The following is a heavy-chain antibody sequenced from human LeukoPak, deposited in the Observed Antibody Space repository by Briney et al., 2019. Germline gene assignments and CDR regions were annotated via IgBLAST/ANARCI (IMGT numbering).Heavy chain of an antibody. V-gene: IGHV3-48*03. CDR3: ARGLIAAAAPFDN. D-gene: IGHD6-13*01. CDR1: GFTFSSYE. J-gene: IGHJ4*02. Sequence: GGSLRLSCAASGFTFSSYEMNWVRQAPGKGLEWVSYISSSGSTIYYADSVKGRFTISRDNAKNSLYLQMNSLRAEDTAVYYCARGLIAAAAPFDNWGQGTLVTVSS. CDR2: ISSSGSTI.